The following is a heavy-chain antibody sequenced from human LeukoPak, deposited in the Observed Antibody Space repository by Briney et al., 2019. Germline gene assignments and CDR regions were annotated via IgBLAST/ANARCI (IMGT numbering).Heavy chain of an antibody. CDR1: GYTFTGYY. V-gene: IGHV1-2*02. CDR2: INPNSGGT. D-gene: IGHD3-22*01. J-gene: IGHJ4*02. Sequence: ASVKVSCKAPGYTFTGYYMHWVRQAPGQGLEWMGWINPNSGGTNYAQKFQGRVTMTRDTSISTAYMELSRLRSDDTAVYYCARDSGGTMITSFDYWGQGTLVTVSS. CDR3: ARDSGGTMITSFDY.